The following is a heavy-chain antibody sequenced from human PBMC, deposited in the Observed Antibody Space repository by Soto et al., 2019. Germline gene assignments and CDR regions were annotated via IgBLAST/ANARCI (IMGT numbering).Heavy chain of an antibody. D-gene: IGHD3-10*01. J-gene: IGHJ5*02. Sequence: SETLSLTCTVSGGSINNDYWTWLRQPPGKGLQWIGYIYYSGTTNYNPSLKSRVTISLDTSKNQFPLKLSSVTAADTAMYYCARLEATRTTWFAGPYTWFDPWGEGTLVTVSS. CDR1: GGSINNDY. CDR2: IYYSGTT. CDR3: ARLEATRTTWFAGPYTWFDP. V-gene: IGHV4-59*01.